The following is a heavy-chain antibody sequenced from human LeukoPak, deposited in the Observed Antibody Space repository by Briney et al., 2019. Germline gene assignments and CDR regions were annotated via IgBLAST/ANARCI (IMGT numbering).Heavy chain of an antibody. D-gene: IGHD3-22*01. CDR3: ANAHYYDSSGYYSYYFDY. V-gene: IGHV3-23*01. Sequence: GESLRLSCAASGFTFSSYAMSWVRQAPGKGLEYVSAISGSGSSTYYADSVKGRFTISRDNSKNTLYLQVNSLRAEDTAVYYCANAHYYDSSGYYSYYFDYWGQGTLVTVSS. CDR1: GFTFSSYA. CDR2: ISGSGSST. J-gene: IGHJ4*02.